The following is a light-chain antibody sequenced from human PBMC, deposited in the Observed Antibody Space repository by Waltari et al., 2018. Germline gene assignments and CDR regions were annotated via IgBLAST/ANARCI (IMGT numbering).Light chain of an antibody. CDR3: SSYTTSISYV. V-gene: IGLV2-14*03. Sequence: QSALTEPASVSGAPGQSLTISCTGTSSDLGASHHVSWYQQHPGKAPKLMIYDVTNRPSGVSDRFSGSKSDYTASLTISGLQAEDEADYYCSSYTTSISYVFGTGTRVTVL. J-gene: IGLJ1*01. CDR1: SSDLGASHH. CDR2: DVT.